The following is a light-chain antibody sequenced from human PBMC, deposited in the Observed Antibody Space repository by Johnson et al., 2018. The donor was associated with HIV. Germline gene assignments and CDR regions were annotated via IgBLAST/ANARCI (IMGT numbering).Light chain of an antibody. CDR1: SSNIGNTY. Sequence: QSVLTQPPSVSAAPGQEVTISCSGSSSNIGNTYVSWYQQLPGTAPKLLIYENSKRPSGIPDRFSGSQSGTSATLGITGLQTGDEADYYCGAWDSSLTTYVFGTGPTVTAL. CDR2: ENS. CDR3: GAWDSSLTTYV. V-gene: IGLV1-51*02. J-gene: IGLJ1*01.